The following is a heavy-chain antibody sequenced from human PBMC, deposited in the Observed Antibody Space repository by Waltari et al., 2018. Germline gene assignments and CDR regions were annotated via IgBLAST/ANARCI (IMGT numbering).Heavy chain of an antibody. Sequence: DVQVVESGGGLVRPGGSLRLSCVGPGFNFSNYFIPCVRQAPGEGPVWVARINNDGSIVNYADSVKGRFSISRDNAKSTVYLQMNNLRGEDTALYHCLNYDFDSWGQGTLVTVSS. J-gene: IGHJ4*02. CDR1: GFNFSNYF. CDR2: INNDGSIV. D-gene: IGHD1-7*01. V-gene: IGHV3-74*01. CDR3: LNYDFDS.